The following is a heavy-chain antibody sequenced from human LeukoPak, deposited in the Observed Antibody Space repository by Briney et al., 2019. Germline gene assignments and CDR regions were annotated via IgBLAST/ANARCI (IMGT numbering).Heavy chain of an antibody. J-gene: IGHJ4*02. V-gene: IGHV1-2*02. CDR2: INPNSGGT. CDR1: GYTFTGYY. Sequence: GASVKVSCKASGYTFTGYYMHWVRQAPGQGLEWMGWINPNSGGTNYAQKFQGRVTMTRDTSISTAYMELSRLRSDDTAVYYCARDSGYYDRQFDYWGQGALVTVSS. CDR3: ARDSGYYDRQFDY. D-gene: IGHD3-9*01.